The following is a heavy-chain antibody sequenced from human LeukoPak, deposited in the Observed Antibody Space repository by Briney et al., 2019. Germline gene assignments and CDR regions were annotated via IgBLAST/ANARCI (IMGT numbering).Heavy chain of an antibody. CDR3: ARGKKDGIVVVPAAIRPYFDY. Sequence: SETLSLTCTVSGGSISSYYWSWIRQPPVKGLEWIGYIYYSGSTNYNPSLKSRVTISVDTSKNQFSLKLSSVTAADTAVYYCARGKKDGIVVVPAAIRPYFDYWGQGTLVTASS. CDR1: GGSISSYY. J-gene: IGHJ4*02. D-gene: IGHD2-2*02. CDR2: IYYSGST. V-gene: IGHV4-59*08.